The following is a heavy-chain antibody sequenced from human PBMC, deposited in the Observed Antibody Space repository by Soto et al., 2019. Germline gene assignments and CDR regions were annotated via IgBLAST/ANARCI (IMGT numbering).Heavy chain of an antibody. V-gene: IGHV3-33*01. Sequence: QVQLVESGGGVVQPGRSLPLSCVASGFTLSNYGMHWVRKTPGKGLEWVDVIWYDGTATYSVDSVKGRFSISRDNAKNELFLQLSSLRAEDTAVYYCARNVGSSGSSRWFDTWGQGTLVTVSS. J-gene: IGHJ5*02. D-gene: IGHD3-10*01. CDR3: ARNVGSSGSSRWFDT. CDR1: GFTLSNYG. CDR2: IWYDGTAT.